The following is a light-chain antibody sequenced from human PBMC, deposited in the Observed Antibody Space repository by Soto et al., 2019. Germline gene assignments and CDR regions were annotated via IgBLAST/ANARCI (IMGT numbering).Light chain of an antibody. V-gene: IGKV3-15*01. J-gene: IGKJ1*01. CDR3: QQYNNWPPWT. CDR2: GAS. CDR1: QSVGSN. Sequence: EIVMTQSPDTLSVSPGERATLSCRASQSVGSNLAWYQQKPGQAPRLLIYGASTRATGIPARFSGSGSGTEFTLTISSLQSEDFAVYYCQQYNNWPPWTFGQGTKVDI.